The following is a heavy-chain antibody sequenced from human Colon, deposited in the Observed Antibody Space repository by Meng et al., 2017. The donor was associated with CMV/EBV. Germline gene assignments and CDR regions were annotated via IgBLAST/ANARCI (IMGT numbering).Heavy chain of an antibody. J-gene: IGHJ1*01. CDR2: ISAYTGDT. D-gene: IGHD1-26*01. CDR1: GYTFTNYG. V-gene: IGHV1-18*01. Sequence: VQLGQFGAEVKKPGASVKVSCKASGYTFTNYGISWVRQAPGQGLEWMGWISAYTGDTYYAQKFQGRVTMTTDTSTSTAYMELRSLRSDDTAVYYCVRESQSGSYIYLQHWGQGTLVTVSS. CDR3: VRESQSGSYIYLQH.